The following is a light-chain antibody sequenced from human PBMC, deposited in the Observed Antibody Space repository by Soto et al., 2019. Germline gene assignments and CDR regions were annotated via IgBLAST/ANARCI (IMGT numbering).Light chain of an antibody. Sequence: QSALTQPASVSGSPGQSITISCTGTSSDVGSYNLVSWYQQHTDKAPKLMIYEVSKRPSGVSNRFSGSKSGNTASLTISGLQAEDEADYYCCAYAGSSTFGVFGGGTKLTVL. CDR2: EVS. V-gene: IGLV2-23*02. CDR1: SSDVGSYNL. J-gene: IGLJ3*02. CDR3: CAYAGSSTFGV.